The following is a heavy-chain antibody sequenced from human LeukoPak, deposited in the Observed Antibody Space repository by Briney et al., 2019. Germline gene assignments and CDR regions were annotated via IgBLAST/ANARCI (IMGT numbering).Heavy chain of an antibody. CDR3: AREYSSSSLHSDY. V-gene: IGHV5-51*01. CDR2: IYPGDSDT. Sequence: GGSLRLSCKGSGYSFTSNWIGWVRQMPGKGLEWMGIIYPGDSDTRYSPSFQGQVTISADKSISTAYLQWSSLKASDTAMYYCAREYSSSSLHSDYWGQGTLVTVSS. D-gene: IGHD6-6*01. J-gene: IGHJ4*02. CDR1: GYSFTSNW.